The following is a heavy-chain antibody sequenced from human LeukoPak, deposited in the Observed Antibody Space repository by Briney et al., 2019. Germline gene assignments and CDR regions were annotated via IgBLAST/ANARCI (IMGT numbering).Heavy chain of an antibody. CDR3: ARGPISGWSADY. V-gene: IGHV3-48*02. CDR2: ISNSGSMI. CDR1: GLTFSSNN. Sequence: PGGSLRLSCAVSGLTFSSNNMDWVRQAPGKGLEWVSYISNSGSMIYYADSVKGRFTLSRDNAKNSLYLQMNSLRDEDTAVYYCARGPISGWSADYWGQGTLVTVSS. J-gene: IGHJ4*02. D-gene: IGHD6-19*01.